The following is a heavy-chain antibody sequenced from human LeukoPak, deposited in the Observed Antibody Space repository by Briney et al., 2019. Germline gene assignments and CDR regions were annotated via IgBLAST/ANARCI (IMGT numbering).Heavy chain of an antibody. CDR2: ISSSSIYI. Sequence: GGSLRLSCAASGFTLSSYSMHWVRQAPGKGLEWASSISSSSIYIYYADSLKGRFTISRDNSKNTLYLQMNSLRAEDTAVYYCAKALMGPFDPWGQGTLVTVSS. CDR1: GFTLSSYS. J-gene: IGHJ5*02. CDR3: AKALMGPFDP. D-gene: IGHD3-10*01. V-gene: IGHV3-21*04.